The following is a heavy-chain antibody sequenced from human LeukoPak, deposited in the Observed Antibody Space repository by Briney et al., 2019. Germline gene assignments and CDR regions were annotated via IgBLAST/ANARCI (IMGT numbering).Heavy chain of an antibody. D-gene: IGHD2-2*01. CDR1: GFTFSSYA. V-gene: IGHV3-23*01. J-gene: IGHJ4*02. Sequence: GGSLRLSYAASGFTFSSYAMSWVRQAPGKGLEWVSAISGSGGSTYYADSVKGRFTISRDNSKSTLYLQMNSLRAEDTAVYYCAKDTIRNYCTSTSCYVVYWGQGTLVTVSS. CDR2: ISGSGGST. CDR3: AKDTIRNYCTSTSCYVVY.